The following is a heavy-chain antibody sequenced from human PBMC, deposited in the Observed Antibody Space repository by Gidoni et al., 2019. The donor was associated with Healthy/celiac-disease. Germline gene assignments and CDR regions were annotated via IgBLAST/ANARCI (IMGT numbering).Heavy chain of an antibody. Sequence: QVQLVESGGGLVTPGRSLRLSCAASGYTFSDYYMSWIRQAPGKGLEWVSYISSSGSTIYYADSVKGLFTISRDNAKNSLYRQMNSLRAEDTAVYYCARWRGSSAPLDWGQGTLVTVSS. D-gene: IGHD6-19*01. J-gene: IGHJ4*02. V-gene: IGHV3-11*01. CDR2: ISSSGSTI. CDR1: GYTFSDYY. CDR3: ARWRGSSAPLD.